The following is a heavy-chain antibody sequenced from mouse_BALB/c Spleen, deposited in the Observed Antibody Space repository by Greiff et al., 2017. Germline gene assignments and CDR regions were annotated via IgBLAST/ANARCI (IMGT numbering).Heavy chain of an antibody. CDR2: ISSGGSYT. CDR1: GFTFSSYA. V-gene: IGHV5-9-4*01. Sequence: EVNVVESGGGLVKPGGSLKLSCAASGFTFSSYAMSWVRQSPEKRLEWVAEISSGGSYTYYPDTVTGRFTISRDNAKNTLYLEMSSLRSEDTAMYYCARSTMKTWFAYWGQGTLVTVSA. J-gene: IGHJ3*01. D-gene: IGHD2-4*01. CDR3: ARSTMKTWFAY.